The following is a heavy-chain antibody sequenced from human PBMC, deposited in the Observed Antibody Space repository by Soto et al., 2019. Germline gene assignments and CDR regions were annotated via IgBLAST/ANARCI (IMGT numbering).Heavy chain of an antibody. CDR3: ARWFDP. J-gene: IGHJ5*02. CDR1: GGSISSGGYS. CDR2: ISHSGST. V-gene: IGHV4-30-2*01. Sequence: QLQLQESGSGLVKPSQTLSLTCAVSGGSISSGGYSWSWIRQPPGKGLEWIGYISHSGSTYYNPSLKSRVTLSLLRSKTPLSLKLSSVTDADWAVYYCARWFDPWGQGPLVTVSS.